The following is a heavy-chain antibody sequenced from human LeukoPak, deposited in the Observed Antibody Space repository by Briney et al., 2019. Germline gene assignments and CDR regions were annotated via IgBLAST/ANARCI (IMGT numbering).Heavy chain of an antibody. D-gene: IGHD3-22*01. CDR2: IVVGSGNT. CDR3: AAASNYYDRSNYYSYAMDV. Sequence: ASVKVSCKASGYTFTSYGISWVRQAPGQGLEWIGWIVVGSGNTNYAQKFQERVTITRDMSTSTVYMDLSSQRSEDTAVYYCAAASNYYDRSNYYSYAMDVWGQGTTVTVSS. J-gene: IGHJ6*02. CDR1: GYTFTSYG. V-gene: IGHV1-58*02.